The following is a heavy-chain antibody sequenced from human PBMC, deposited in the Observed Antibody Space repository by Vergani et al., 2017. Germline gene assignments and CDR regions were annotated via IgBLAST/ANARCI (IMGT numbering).Heavy chain of an antibody. CDR2: LSASDRRT. D-gene: IGHD6-19*01. CDR3: AKVGRSEVAGTFGAFDI. V-gene: IGHV3-23*01. CDR1: GFTFIMHD. J-gene: IGHJ3*02. Sequence: EVQLLESGGDLVQPGGSLRLFCAASGFTFIMHDMSWVRQAPGKGLEWVSTLSASDRRTHYADSVKGRFTISRDISKNTLFLHMNSLRPEDTAVYYCAKVGRSEVAGTFGAFDIWGQGTMVTVSS.